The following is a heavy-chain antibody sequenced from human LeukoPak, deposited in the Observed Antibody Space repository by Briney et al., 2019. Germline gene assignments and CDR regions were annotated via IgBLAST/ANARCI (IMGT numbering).Heavy chain of an antibody. Sequence: PGGSLRLSCAASGFTFSIYYMSWVRQAPGRKLEWVSTITSNDGGTYYADSVRGRFTISRDNSKNTVYLQMNSLRAEDTAIYYCAKGFRYFESWGPGTLVTVSS. D-gene: IGHD3-10*01. CDR3: AKGFRYFES. CDR1: GFTFSIYY. V-gene: IGHV3-23*01. J-gene: IGHJ4*02. CDR2: ITSNDGGT.